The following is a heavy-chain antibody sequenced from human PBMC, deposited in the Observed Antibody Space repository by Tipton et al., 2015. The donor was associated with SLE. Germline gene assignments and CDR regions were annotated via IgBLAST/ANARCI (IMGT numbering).Heavy chain of an antibody. Sequence: SLRLSCAASGFTFSSYSMNWVRQAPGKGLEWVSSISSSSSYIYYAGSVKGRFTISRDNAKNSLYLQMNSLRAEDTAVYYCARDKDRAMAYFDYWGQGTLVTVSS. V-gene: IGHV3-21*01. CDR3: ARDKDRAMAYFDY. CDR2: ISSSSSYI. D-gene: IGHD5-18*01. CDR1: GFTFSSYS. J-gene: IGHJ4*02.